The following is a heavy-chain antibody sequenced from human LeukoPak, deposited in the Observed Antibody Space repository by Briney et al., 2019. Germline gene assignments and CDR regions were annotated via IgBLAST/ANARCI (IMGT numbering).Heavy chain of an antibody. CDR3: ARWGQGFDY. J-gene: IGHJ4*02. D-gene: IGHD1-26*01. CDR2: IKQEGSEK. CDR1: GFTFSSYW. V-gene: IGHV3-7*05. Sequence: PGGSLRLSCAASGFTFSSYWMSWVRQASGKGLEWVGNIKQEGSEKYYVDSVKGRFTISRDNAENSLYLQMNSLRAEDTAVYYCARWGQGFDYWGQGTLVTVSS.